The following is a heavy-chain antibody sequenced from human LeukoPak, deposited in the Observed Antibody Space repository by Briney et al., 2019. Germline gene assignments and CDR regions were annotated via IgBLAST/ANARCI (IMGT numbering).Heavy chain of an antibody. D-gene: IGHD2-15*01. J-gene: IGHJ4*02. V-gene: IGHV3-7*01. CDR1: GFTFSTYW. CDR2: ISPDGSDK. Sequence: GGSLRLSCVASGFTFSTYWMNWVRQAPGKGLERVGTISPDGSDKYYVGSVKGRFTISRDNAKTSLYLQINSLRADDTALYFCARGIVVVVGASDHFDYWGQGTLITVSS. CDR3: ARGIVVVVGASDHFDY.